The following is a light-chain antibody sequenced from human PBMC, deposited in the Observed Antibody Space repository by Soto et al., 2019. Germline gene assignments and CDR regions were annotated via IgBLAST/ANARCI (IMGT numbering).Light chain of an antibody. J-gene: IGKJ1*01. CDR1: QSISIW. V-gene: IGKV1-5*03. CDR3: QHWHDYSCT. Sequence: DIHMTQSPSTLSASVGDRVTITCRASQSISIWLAWYQQKPGKAPNLLIYKTSSLETGVPPRFRGSGSGTAFTLTITTLQPADFPTYYYQHWHDYSCTFGQGPKVEVK. CDR2: KTS.